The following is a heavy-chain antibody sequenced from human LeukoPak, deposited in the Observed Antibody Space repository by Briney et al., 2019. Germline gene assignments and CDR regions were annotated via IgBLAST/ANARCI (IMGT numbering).Heavy chain of an antibody. CDR2: LSGSGGST. Sequence: GGSLRLSCAASGFTFSYYAMGWVRKAPGKGLEWVSALSGSGGSTYYTDSVKGRFTIFRDNSKNTLYLQMNSLRAEDTAVYYCAKTEGGLPHNAFDIWGQGTMVTVSS. V-gene: IGHV3-23*01. CDR1: GFTFSYYA. J-gene: IGHJ3*02. D-gene: IGHD3-16*01. CDR3: AKTEGGLPHNAFDI.